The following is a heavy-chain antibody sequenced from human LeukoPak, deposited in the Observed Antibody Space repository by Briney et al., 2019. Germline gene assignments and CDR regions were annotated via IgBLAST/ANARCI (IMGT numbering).Heavy chain of an antibody. J-gene: IGHJ6*02. CDR2: IYYSGST. Sequence: PSETLSLTCTVSGGSISSYYWSWIRQPPGKGLEWIGYIYYSGSTNYNPSLKSRVTISVDTSKNQFSLKLSSVTAADTAVYYCAGTGGSGSYYNDYYYGMDVWGQGTTVTVSS. D-gene: IGHD3-10*01. CDR3: AGTGGSGSYYNDYYYGMDV. CDR1: GGSISSYY. V-gene: IGHV4-59*01.